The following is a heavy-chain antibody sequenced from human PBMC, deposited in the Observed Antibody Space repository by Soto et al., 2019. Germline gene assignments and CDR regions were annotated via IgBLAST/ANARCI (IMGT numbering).Heavy chain of an antibody. CDR3: ARDGYDGSGSPYPAY. CDR2: IYYLGST. V-gene: IGHV4-59*01. D-gene: IGHD3-10*01. Sequence: SDTLSLICSVAGGSMCGYFWGWIRQSPGKGLEWIGYIYYLGSTDYNPSLKSRVTISVDTSKWQFSLRLTSVTAADTAVYYCARDGYDGSGSPYPAYWGPGTQVTVSS. J-gene: IGHJ4*02. CDR1: GGSMCGYF.